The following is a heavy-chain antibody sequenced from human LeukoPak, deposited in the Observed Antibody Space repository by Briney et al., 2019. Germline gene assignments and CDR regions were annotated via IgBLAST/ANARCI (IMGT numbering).Heavy chain of an antibody. CDR1: GFTVSSNY. J-gene: IGHJ4*02. D-gene: IGHD3-22*01. Sequence: PGGSLRLSCAASGFTVSSNYMSWVRQAPGKGLEWVSVIYSGGSTYYADSVKGRFTISRDNSKNTLYLPMNSLRAEDTAVYYCARGDSSGYVVYWGQGTLVTVSS. CDR3: ARGDSSGYVVY. CDR2: IYSGGST. V-gene: IGHV3-53*01.